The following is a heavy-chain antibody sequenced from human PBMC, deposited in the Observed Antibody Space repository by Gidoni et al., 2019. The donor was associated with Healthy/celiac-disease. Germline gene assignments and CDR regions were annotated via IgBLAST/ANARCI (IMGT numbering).Heavy chain of an antibody. D-gene: IGHD3-22*01. CDR1: GYTLTEFS. Sequence: QVQLVQSGAEVKKPGASVKVSCKVSGYTLTEFSMHWVRQAPGKGLEWMGGFDPEDGETIYAQKFQGRVTMTEDTSTDTAYMELSSLRSEDTAVYYCATLLTYYYDSSGYQPFDYWGQGTLVTVSS. V-gene: IGHV1-24*01. J-gene: IGHJ4*02. CDR3: ATLLTYYYDSSGYQPFDY. CDR2: FDPEDGET.